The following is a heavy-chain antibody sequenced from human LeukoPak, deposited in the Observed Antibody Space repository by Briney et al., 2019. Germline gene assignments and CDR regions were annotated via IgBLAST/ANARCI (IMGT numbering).Heavy chain of an antibody. CDR2: IKSFNNGGTI. CDR3: TRVGYIDEGIDY. Sequence: RAGGSLRLSCAASGFTFSTAWMIWVRQAPGKGLEWVGRIKSFNNGGTIDYSAPVKGRFTISRDDSKNTLYLQMNSLRAEDTAIYYCTRVGYIDEGIDYWGQGTLVTVSS. V-gene: IGHV3-15*07. D-gene: IGHD5-24*01. CDR1: GFTFSTAW. J-gene: IGHJ4*02.